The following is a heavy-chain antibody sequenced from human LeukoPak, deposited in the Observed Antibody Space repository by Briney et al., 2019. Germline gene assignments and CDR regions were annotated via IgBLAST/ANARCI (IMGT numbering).Heavy chain of an antibody. D-gene: IGHD3-9*01. CDR2: FDPEDGET. Sequence: ASVKVSCKVSGYSLSELSMHWVRQAPGKGPEWMGGFDPEDGETFYAQNFQGRVTMTLDTSTDTAYMELSSLRSEDTAVHYCASGHTTYFFQDWGQGTLVSVSS. J-gene: IGHJ4*02. CDR1: GYSLSELS. CDR3: ASGHTTYFFQD. V-gene: IGHV1-24*01.